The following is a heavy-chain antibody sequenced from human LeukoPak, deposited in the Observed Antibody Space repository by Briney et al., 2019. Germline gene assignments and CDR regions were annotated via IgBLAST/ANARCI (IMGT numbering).Heavy chain of an antibody. D-gene: IGHD3-22*01. CDR1: GGSISSSSYY. CDR2: IYYSGST. Sequence: SETLSLTCTVSGGSISSSSYYWGWIRQPPGKGLEWIGSIYYSGSTYYNPSLKSRVTISVDTSKNQFSLKLSSVTAADTAVYYCASSEYDYYDSSGYSDAFDIWGQGAMVTVSS. CDR3: ASSEYDYYDSSGYSDAFDI. V-gene: IGHV4-39*01. J-gene: IGHJ3*02.